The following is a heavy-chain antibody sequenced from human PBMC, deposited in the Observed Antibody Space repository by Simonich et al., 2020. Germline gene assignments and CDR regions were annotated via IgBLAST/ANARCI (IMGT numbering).Heavy chain of an antibody. Sequence: QVQLVQSGAEVKKPGASVKVSCKASGYTFTSYGISWVRQAPGQGLEWMGWISADNGKTNDAQKLQGRVTMPTDTSTSTAYMELRSLRSDDPAVYYCARASRGTWWYYYFDYWGQGTLVTVSS. V-gene: IGHV1-18*01. CDR3: ARASRGTWWYYYFDY. D-gene: IGHD2-15*01. CDR1: GYTFTSYG. J-gene: IGHJ4*02. CDR2: ISADNGKT.